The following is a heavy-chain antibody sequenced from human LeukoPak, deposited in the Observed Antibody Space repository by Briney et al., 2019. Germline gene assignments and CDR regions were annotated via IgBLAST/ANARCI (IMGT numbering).Heavy chain of an antibody. CDR1: GGFISSYY. V-gene: IGHV4-59*01. CDR3: ARNVLGGDI. D-gene: IGHD3-10*01. J-gene: IGHJ3*02. CDR2: IYYSGST. Sequence: PSETLSLTCTVSGGFISSYYWSWIRQPPGKGLEWIGYIYYSGSTNYNPSLKSRVTISVDTSKNQFSLKLSSVTAADTAVYYCARNVLGGDIWGQGTMVTVSS.